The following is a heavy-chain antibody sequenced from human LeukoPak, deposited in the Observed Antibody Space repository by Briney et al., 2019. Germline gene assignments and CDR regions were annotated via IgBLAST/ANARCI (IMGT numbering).Heavy chain of an antibody. V-gene: IGHV3-21*01. D-gene: IGHD6-13*01. CDR2: ISSGSGYI. Sequence: PGGSLRLSCAAFGFTFSSYWVHWVRQAPGKGLEWVSSISSGSGYIYYADSVKGRFTISRDNAKDSLYLQMNSLRAEDTAVYYCARDFDSISFPYWGQGTLVTVSS. CDR3: ARDFDSISFPY. J-gene: IGHJ4*02. CDR1: GFTFSSYW.